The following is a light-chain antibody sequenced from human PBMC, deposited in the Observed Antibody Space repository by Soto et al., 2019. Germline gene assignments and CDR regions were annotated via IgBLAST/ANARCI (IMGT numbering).Light chain of an antibody. Sequence: QSVLTQPPSASGFPGQSVTISCTGTSNDVGGYNYVSWYQQHPGKAPKLMIYEVNKRPSGVPDRFSGSKSGNTASLTVSGLQAEDEADYYCSSFAVSNSFVFGTGTKVTVL. CDR1: SNDVGGYNY. V-gene: IGLV2-8*01. CDR2: EVN. J-gene: IGLJ1*01. CDR3: SSFAVSNSFV.